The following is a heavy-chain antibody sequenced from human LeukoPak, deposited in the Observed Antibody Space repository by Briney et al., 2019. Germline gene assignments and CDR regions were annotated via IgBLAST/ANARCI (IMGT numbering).Heavy chain of an antibody. CDR1: GFTFSSYG. V-gene: IGHV3-30*03. D-gene: IGHD3-3*01. CDR2: ISYDGSNK. CDR3: ASEIIFGSFDY. J-gene: IGHJ4*02. Sequence: TGRSLRLSCAASGFTFSSYGMHWVRQAPGKGLGWVAVISYDGSNKYYADSVKGRFTISRDNSKNTLYLQMNSLRAEDTAVYYCASEIIFGSFDYWGQGTLVTVSS.